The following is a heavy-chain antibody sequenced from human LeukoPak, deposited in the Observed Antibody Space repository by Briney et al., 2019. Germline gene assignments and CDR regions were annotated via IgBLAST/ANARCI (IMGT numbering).Heavy chain of an antibody. Sequence: GVSLRLSCAASGLTFSNYEMNWVRQAPGKGLEWVSYISGRGTTIYYADSVKGRFTISRDSTKNSLYLQMNSLRAEDTAVYYCSRVPGYSSGRWYPSEYWGQGTLVTVSS. CDR3: SRVPGYSSGRWYPSEY. CDR2: ISGRGTTI. CDR1: GLTFSNYE. D-gene: IGHD6-19*01. V-gene: IGHV3-48*03. J-gene: IGHJ4*02.